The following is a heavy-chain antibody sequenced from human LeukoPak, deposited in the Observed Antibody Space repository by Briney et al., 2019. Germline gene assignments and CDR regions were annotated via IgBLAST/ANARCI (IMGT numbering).Heavy chain of an antibody. V-gene: IGHV4-61*01. CDR3: ARVAWSGSYVNYSYMDV. Sequence: SETLSLTCTVSGGSISSSSYYWSWIRQPPGKGLEWMGYVYHTGSTTYKPSLKSRITISVDTSKNQFSLKLTSVTAADTAVYYCARVAWSGSYVNYSYMDVWGKGTTVTVSS. D-gene: IGHD3-16*01. J-gene: IGHJ6*03. CDR2: VYHTGST. CDR1: GGSISSSSYY.